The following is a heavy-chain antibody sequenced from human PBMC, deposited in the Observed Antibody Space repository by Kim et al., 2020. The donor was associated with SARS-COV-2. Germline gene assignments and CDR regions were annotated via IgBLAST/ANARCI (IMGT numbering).Heavy chain of an antibody. V-gene: IGHV3-23*01. CDR3: AKDPAAWSSTQWFDP. CDR2: INGIGIET. CDR1: GFTFSSYA. D-gene: IGHD6-25*01. J-gene: IGHJ5*02. Sequence: GGSLRLSCAASGFTFSSYAMVWVRQAPGKGLEWVSTINGIGIETWYADSVKGRFTISRDNSKNTLYLQMNSLRAEDTAIYYCAKDPAAWSSTQWFDPWGQGTLVTVSS.